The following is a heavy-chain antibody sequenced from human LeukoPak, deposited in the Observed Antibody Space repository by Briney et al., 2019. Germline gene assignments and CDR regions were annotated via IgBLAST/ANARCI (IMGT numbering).Heavy chain of an antibody. D-gene: IGHD2-15*01. J-gene: IGHJ4*02. CDR3: AKQLGYCSDGSCYFPY. CDR2: ISGNGGIT. CDR1: GFTFSSYS. V-gene: IGHV3-23*01. Sequence: GGSLRLSCSASGFTFSSYSMTWVRQAPGKGLEWVSVISGNGGITLYADSVKGRFTISRDNSKNTLRLQMDSLRDEDTALYYCAKQLGYCSDGSCYFPYWGQGTLVTVSS.